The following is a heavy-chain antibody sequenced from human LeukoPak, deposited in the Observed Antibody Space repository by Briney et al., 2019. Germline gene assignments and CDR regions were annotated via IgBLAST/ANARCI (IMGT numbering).Heavy chain of an antibody. Sequence: HPGGSLRLSCTVSGFTVRSYWMTWVRQVPGKGLQWVANINQDGREKYYMDSMKGRLNISRDNTENSVFLQLTSLRPEDTGIYFCAKGRDYGDFWGQGTLVAVSS. CDR2: INQDGREK. V-gene: IGHV3-7*01. CDR3: AKGRDYGDF. J-gene: IGHJ4*02. CDR1: GFTVRSYW.